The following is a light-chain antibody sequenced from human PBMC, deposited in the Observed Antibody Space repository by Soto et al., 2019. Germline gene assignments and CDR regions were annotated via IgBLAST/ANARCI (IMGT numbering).Light chain of an antibody. J-gene: IGKJ1*01. CDR1: QSVSSY. Sequence: EIVLTQSPGTLSLSPGERATLSCRASQSVSSYLAWYQQNPCQAPRLIISVASSRATGIPDRFSGSWSGTDFTLNISRLEPEDVAVYYCEEDSTSPRTFGQGTKVAIK. V-gene: IGKV3-20*01. CDR3: EEDSTSPRT. CDR2: VAS.